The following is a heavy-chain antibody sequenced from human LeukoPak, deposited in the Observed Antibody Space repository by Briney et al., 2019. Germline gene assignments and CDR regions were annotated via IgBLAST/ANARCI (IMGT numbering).Heavy chain of an antibody. Sequence: ASVKVSCKATGYTFTRYYMHWVRQAPGQGLEWMGIINPTGGSTTYAQKLQGRVTMTTDTSTSTAYIELRSLRSDDTAVYYCATERGGGAHNWFDPWGQGTLVTVSS. CDR1: GYTFTRYY. CDR3: ATERGGGAHNWFDP. D-gene: IGHD1-26*01. V-gene: IGHV1-46*01. CDR2: INPTGGST. J-gene: IGHJ5*02.